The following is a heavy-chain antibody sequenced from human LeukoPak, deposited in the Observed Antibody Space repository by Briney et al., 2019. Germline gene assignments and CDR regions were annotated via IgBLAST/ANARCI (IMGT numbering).Heavy chain of an antibody. CDR3: AYGSSWYNY. CDR1: GYSISSGYY. J-gene: IGHJ4*02. CDR2: IYYSGST. Sequence: SETLSLTCTVSGYSISSGYYWGWIRQPPGKGLEWIGYIYYSGSTNYNPSLKSRVTISVDTSKNQFSLKLSSVTAADTAVYYCAYGSSWYNYWGQGTLVTVSS. V-gene: IGHV4-61*01. D-gene: IGHD6-13*01.